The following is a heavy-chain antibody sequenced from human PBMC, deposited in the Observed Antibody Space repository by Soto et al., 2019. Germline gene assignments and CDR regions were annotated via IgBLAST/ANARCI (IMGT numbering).Heavy chain of an antibody. CDR3: ARIRTRITIFGVVTNDAFDI. J-gene: IGHJ3*02. Sequence: ASVKVSCKASGYTFTSYDINWVRQATGQGLEWMGWMNPNSGNTGYAQKFQGRVTMTRNTSISTAYMEMSSLRSEDTAVYYCARIRTRITIFGVVTNDAFDIWGQGTMVTVSS. CDR1: GYTFTSYD. CDR2: MNPNSGNT. V-gene: IGHV1-8*01. D-gene: IGHD3-3*01.